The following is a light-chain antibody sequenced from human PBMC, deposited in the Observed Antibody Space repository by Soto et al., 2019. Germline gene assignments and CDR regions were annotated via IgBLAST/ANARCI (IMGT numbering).Light chain of an antibody. CDR2: EVS. CDR3: MQSIQLYT. V-gene: IGKV2D-29*01. CDR1: QSLLHSDGKTY. Sequence: DIVMTQTPLSLSVTPGQPASISCKSSQSLLHSDGKTYLYWYLLKPGQPPQLLISEVSNRFSGVADRFSGSGSGTDFTLKISRVEAEDVGVYYCMQSIQLYTFGQGTKLEVK. J-gene: IGKJ2*01.